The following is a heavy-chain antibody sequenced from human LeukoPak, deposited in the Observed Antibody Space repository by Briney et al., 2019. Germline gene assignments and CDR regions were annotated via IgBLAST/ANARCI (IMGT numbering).Heavy chain of an antibody. V-gene: IGHV4-28*05. CDR2: IYYSGSI. CDR3: ARKATTGPTKAAFDI. Sequence: SETLSLTCAVSGYSISSSNYWAWIRQPPGTGLEWIGHIYYSGSIYYNPSLKSRVTMSVDTSKNQFSLKLSSVTAVDTAVYYCARKATTGPTKAAFDIWGQGTMVTVSS. CDR1: GYSISSSNY. J-gene: IGHJ3*02. D-gene: IGHD4-17*01.